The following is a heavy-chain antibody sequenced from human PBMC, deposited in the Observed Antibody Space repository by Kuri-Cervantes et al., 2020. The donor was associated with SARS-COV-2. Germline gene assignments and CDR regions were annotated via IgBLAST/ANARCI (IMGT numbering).Heavy chain of an antibody. V-gene: IGHV1-2*02. D-gene: IGHD6-6*01. CDR3: AVEYSSSSGHQGDDY. J-gene: IGHJ4*02. CDR2: INPNSGGT. Sequence: ASVKVSCKASGYTFTGYYMHWVRQAPGQGLEWMGWINPNSGGTNYAQKFQGRVTMTRDTSISTAYMERSRLRSDDTAVYYCAVEYSSSSGHQGDDYWGQGTLVTVSS. CDR1: GYTFTGYY.